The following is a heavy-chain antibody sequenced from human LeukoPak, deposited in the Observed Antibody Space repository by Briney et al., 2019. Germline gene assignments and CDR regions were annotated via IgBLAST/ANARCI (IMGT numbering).Heavy chain of an antibody. CDR2: INHSGST. CDR3: ASGHSGYELDYYYYYMDV. CDR1: GGSFSGYY. Sequence: SETLSLTCAVYGGSFSGYYWSWIRQPPGKGLEWIGEINHSGSTNYNPSLKSRVTISVDTSKNQFSLKLSSVTAADTAVYYCASGHSGYELDYYYYYMDVWGKGTTVTVSS. D-gene: IGHD5-12*01. J-gene: IGHJ6*03. V-gene: IGHV4-34*01.